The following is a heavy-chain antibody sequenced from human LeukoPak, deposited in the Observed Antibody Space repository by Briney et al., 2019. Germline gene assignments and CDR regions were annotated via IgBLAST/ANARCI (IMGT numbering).Heavy chain of an antibody. V-gene: IGHV1-69*13. J-gene: IGHJ4*02. Sequence: ASVKVSCTASGGTFSSYAISWVRQAPGQGLEWMGGIIPIFGTASYAQKFQGRVTITADESTSTAYMELSSLRSEDTAVYYCARGVGVGASFDYWGQGTLVTVSS. D-gene: IGHD1-26*01. CDR1: GGTFSSYA. CDR3: ARGVGVGASFDY. CDR2: IIPIFGTA.